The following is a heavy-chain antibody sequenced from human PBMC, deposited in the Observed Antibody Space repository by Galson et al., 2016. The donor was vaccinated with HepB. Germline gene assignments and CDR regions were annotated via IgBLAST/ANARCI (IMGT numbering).Heavy chain of an antibody. D-gene: IGHD6-13*01. CDR2: VYTSGNT. V-gene: IGHV4-61*02. CDR3: ARVLSESSWYPPRHHYYGMDV. Sequence: TLSLTCTVSGGSINSGSFYWSWIRQPAGKGLEWIGRVYTSGNTDYNPSLKSRVTMSVDTSKNQFSLRLTSVTAADTAVYYCARVLSESSWYPPRHHYYGMDVWGKGTTVTVSS. J-gene: IGHJ6*04. CDR1: GGSINSGSFY.